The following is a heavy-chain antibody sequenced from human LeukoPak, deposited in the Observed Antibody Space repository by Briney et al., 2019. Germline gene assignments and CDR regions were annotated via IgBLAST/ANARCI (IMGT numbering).Heavy chain of an antibody. J-gene: IGHJ4*02. CDR3: AIDDCSSTSCYTGIDY. CDR1: GHTFTGYY. CDR2: INPNSGGT. Sequence: GASVNVSCKPSGHTFTGYYMHWVRQAPGPGLEWMGWINPNSGGTNYAQKFQGRCTMTRDTSISTAYMELSRLRSDDTAVYYCAIDDCSSTSCYTGIDYWGQGTLVTVSS. D-gene: IGHD2-2*02. V-gene: IGHV1-2*02.